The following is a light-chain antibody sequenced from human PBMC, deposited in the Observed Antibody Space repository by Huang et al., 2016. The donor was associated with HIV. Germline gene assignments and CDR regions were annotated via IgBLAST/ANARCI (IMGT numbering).Light chain of an antibody. CDR3: QQYHSLRT. V-gene: IGKV1-33*01. CDR2: ETS. CDR1: QDINTY. J-gene: IGKJ5*01. Sequence: DIRMTQSPSSLSASVGDRVTITCQASQDINTYLNWYQKKPGEAPNLLIYETSNLELGVPSRFSGRGSGTDFTFTISGLQPEDTGTYFCQQYHSLRTFGQGTRLEIK.